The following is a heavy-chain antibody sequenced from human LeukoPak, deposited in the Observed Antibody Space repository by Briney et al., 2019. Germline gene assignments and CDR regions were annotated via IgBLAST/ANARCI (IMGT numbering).Heavy chain of an antibody. CDR2: ISGSGGST. CDR3: ARAMVRGVIYLVY. D-gene: IGHD3-10*01. Sequence: GGSLRLSCAASGFTFSSYAMSWVRQAPGKGLEWVSAISGSGGSTYYADSVKGRFTISRDNSKNTLYLQMNSLRAEDAAVYYCARAMVRGVIYLVYWGQGTLVTVSS. V-gene: IGHV3-23*01. CDR1: GFTFSSYA. J-gene: IGHJ4*02.